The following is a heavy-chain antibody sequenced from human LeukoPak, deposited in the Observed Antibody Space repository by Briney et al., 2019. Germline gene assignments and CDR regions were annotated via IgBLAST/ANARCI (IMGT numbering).Heavy chain of an antibody. V-gene: IGHV4-59*01. D-gene: IGHD6-6*01. CDR2: IYYSGST. Sequence: PSETLSLTCTVSGGSISSYYWSWIRQPPGKGLEWIGYIYYSGSTNYNPSLMSRVTISVDTSKNQFSLKLSSVTAADTAVYYCARSGIAARLGYFDYWGQGTLVTVSS. CDR3: ARSGIAARLGYFDY. J-gene: IGHJ4*02. CDR1: GGSISSYY.